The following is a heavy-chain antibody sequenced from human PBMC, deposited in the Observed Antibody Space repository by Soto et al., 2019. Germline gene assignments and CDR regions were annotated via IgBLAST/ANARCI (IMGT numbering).Heavy chain of an antibody. CDR2: ISYDGSNK. V-gene: IGHV3-30-3*01. D-gene: IGHD2-2*01. J-gene: IGHJ4*02. CDR1: GFTFSSYA. Sequence: QVQLVESGGGVVQPGRSLRLSCAASGFTFSSYAMHWVRQAPGKGLEWVAVISYDGSNKYYADSVKGRFTISRDNSKNTLYLQMNSLRAEDTAVYYCARAHEAGPAATNDYWGQGTLVTVSS. CDR3: ARAHEAGPAATNDY.